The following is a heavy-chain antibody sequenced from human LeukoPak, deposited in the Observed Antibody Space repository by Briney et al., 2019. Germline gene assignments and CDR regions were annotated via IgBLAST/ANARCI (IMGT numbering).Heavy chain of an antibody. CDR3: ARDRSQHYFDY. CDR2: IWYDGSNK. D-gene: IGHD5-18*01. V-gene: IGHV3-33*01. CDR1: GFTFSSYG. J-gene: IGHJ4*02. Sequence: GRSLRLSCAASGFTFSSYGMHWVRQAPGKGLEWVAVIWYDGSNKYYADSVKGRFTISRDNSKNTLYLQMNSLRAEDTAVYHCARDRSQHYFDYWGQGALVTVSS.